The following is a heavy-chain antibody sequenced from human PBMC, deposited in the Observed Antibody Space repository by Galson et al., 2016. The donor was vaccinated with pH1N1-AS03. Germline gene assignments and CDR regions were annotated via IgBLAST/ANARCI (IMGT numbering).Heavy chain of an antibody. CDR2: INHSGGT. D-gene: IGHD1-1*01. J-gene: IGHJ5*02. CDR1: GGPFNIYY. CDR3: ARAGKERLWGSEVNWFDP. Sequence: ETLSLTCAVYGGPFNIYYWSWIRQPPGKGLEWIGEINHSGGTNYNPSLKSRVAISEDTSKKQFSVNMTSVTAADPAVDYCARAGKERLWGSEVNWFDPWGQGTLVTVSS. V-gene: IGHV4-34*01.